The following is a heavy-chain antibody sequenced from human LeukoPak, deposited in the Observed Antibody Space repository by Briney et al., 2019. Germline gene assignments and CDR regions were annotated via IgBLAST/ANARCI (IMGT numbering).Heavy chain of an antibody. Sequence: GGSLRLSCAASGFTFSSYSMNWVRQAPGKGLEWVSYISSSSSTIYYADSVKGRFTIFRDNSKNTLHLQMNSLRAEDTAVYYCARPLVGDALDYWGQGTLVTVSS. CDR1: GFTFSSYS. CDR2: ISSSSSTI. V-gene: IGHV3-48*01. J-gene: IGHJ4*02. D-gene: IGHD1-26*01. CDR3: ARPLVGDALDY.